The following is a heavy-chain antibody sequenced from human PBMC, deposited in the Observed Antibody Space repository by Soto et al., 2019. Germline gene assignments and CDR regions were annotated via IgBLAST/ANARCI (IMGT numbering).Heavy chain of an antibody. CDR1: GFTFGDYA. CDR2: IRSKAYGGTT. CDR3: TRKGNDYGEFDY. Sequence: GGSLRLSCTASGFTFGDYAMSWVRQAPGKGLEWVGFIRSKAYGGTTEYAASVKGRFTISRDDSKSIAYLQMNSLKTADTAVYYCTRKGNDYGEFDYWGQGTLVTVSS. V-gene: IGHV3-49*04. D-gene: IGHD4-17*01. J-gene: IGHJ4*02.